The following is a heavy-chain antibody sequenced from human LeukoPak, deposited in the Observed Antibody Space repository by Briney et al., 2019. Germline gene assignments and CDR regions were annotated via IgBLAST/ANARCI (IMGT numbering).Heavy chain of an antibody. CDR1: VYIFTSYD. D-gene: IGHD1-26*01. Sequence: ASVKVSCKASVYIFTSYDINWVRQATGQGLEWMGWMNPNSGATGYAQKFQGRVTMTRDTSISTAYMELSSLRSEDTAVFYCARGRWELGGDYWGQGTLVTVSS. V-gene: IGHV1-8*01. J-gene: IGHJ4*02. CDR2: MNPNSGAT. CDR3: ARGRWELGGDY.